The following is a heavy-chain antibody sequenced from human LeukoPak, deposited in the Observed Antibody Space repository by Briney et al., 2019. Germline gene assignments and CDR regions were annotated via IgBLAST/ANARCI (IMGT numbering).Heavy chain of an antibody. Sequence: PSETLSLTCAVYGGSFSDYYWSWIRQPPGKGLEWIGEINQSGSTNYNPSLKSRVTTSVDTSKNQFSLKLTSVTAADTAVYYCARAYTVRLNNWFDPWGQGTLVTVSS. J-gene: IGHJ5*02. D-gene: IGHD3-10*01. V-gene: IGHV4-34*01. CDR3: ARAYTVRLNNWFDP. CDR2: INQSGST. CDR1: GGSFSDYY.